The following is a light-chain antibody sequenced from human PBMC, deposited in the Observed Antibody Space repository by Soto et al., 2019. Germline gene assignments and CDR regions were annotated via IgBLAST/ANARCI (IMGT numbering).Light chain of an antibody. J-gene: IGLJ1*01. V-gene: IGLV1-51*01. CDR3: GSWDSSLSADV. Sequence: QSALTQPPSVSAAPGQKVTISCSVSSSNIGGNSVSWYQQLPWTAPKLLIYDDSKRASGIPDRVSGSKPGTSATLGITGVQTGDEADYYCGSWDSSLSADVFGTGTKVTVL. CDR1: SSNIGGNS. CDR2: DDS.